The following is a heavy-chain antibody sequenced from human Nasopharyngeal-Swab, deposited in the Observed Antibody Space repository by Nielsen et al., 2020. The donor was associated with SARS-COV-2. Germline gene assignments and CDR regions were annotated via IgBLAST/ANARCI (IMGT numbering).Heavy chain of an antibody. V-gene: IGHV4-59*01. J-gene: IGHJ5*02. CDR3: ARGDVTIFGVVGWFDP. Sequence: GSLRLSCTVSGGSISSYYWSWIRQPPGKGLEWIGYIYYSGSTNYNPSLKSRVTISVDTSKNQFSLKLSSVTAADTAVYYCARGDVTIFGVVGWFDPWGQGTLVTVSS. CDR1: GGSISSYY. CDR2: IYYSGST. D-gene: IGHD3-3*01.